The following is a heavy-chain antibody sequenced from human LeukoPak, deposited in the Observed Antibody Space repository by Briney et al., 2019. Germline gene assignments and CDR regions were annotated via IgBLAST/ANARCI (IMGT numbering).Heavy chain of an antibody. D-gene: IGHD6-13*01. CDR3: VRGQATAWGLDY. Sequence: GGSLRLSCAASGFTFSDYYMSWIRQAPGKGLVWVSHISTDARTITYADFVKGRFTISRDNAKNTLYLQMNSLRAEDTALYYCVRGQATAWGLDYWGQGTLVTVSS. J-gene: IGHJ4*02. V-gene: IGHV3-74*01. CDR2: ISTDARTI. CDR1: GFTFSDYY.